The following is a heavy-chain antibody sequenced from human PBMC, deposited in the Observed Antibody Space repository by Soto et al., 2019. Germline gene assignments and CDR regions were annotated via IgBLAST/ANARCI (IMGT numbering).Heavy chain of an antibody. Sequence: GSLKISCKGSGYNFAGYWIAWVRQMPGKGLELMGIIYPSDSDTRYRPSFQGQVTISADKSISSAYLQWSSLRASDTAMYYCARGGVSTRTFDYWGQGTPVTVSS. V-gene: IGHV5-51*01. CDR2: IYPSDSDT. CDR3: ARGGVSTRTFDY. D-gene: IGHD3-3*01. J-gene: IGHJ4*02. CDR1: GYNFAGYW.